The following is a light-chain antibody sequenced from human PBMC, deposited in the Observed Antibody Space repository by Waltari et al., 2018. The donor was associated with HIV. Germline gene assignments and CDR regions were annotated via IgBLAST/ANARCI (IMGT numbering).Light chain of an antibody. CDR1: QSLLHSNGYNY. Sequence: IVLTQSPLSLPATPGAPASLSSSSSQSLLHSNGYNYLDWYLQKPGQSPQLLIYLGSNRASGVPDRFSGSGSGTDFTLKISRVEAEDVGVYYCMQALQTPRTFGQGTKVEIK. J-gene: IGKJ1*01. V-gene: IGKV2-28*01. CDR3: MQALQTPRT. CDR2: LGS.